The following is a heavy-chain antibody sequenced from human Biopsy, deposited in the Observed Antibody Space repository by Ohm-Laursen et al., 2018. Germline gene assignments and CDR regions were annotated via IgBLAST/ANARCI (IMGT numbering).Heavy chain of an antibody. CDR1: GFTFGNYA. Sequence: SLRLSCAASGFTFGNYAMNWVRQAPGKGLEWVSGISWNSGSVVYADSVKGRFTISRDNAKNSLYLQMHSLRAEDTAFYYCAKASGYSSGWPIDYWGQGNLVTVSS. D-gene: IGHD6-19*01. J-gene: IGHJ4*02. V-gene: IGHV3-9*01. CDR2: ISWNSGSV. CDR3: AKASGYSSGWPIDY.